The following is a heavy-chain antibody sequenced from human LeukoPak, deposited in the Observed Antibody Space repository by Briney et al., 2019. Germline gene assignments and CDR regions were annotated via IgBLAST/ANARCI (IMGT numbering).Heavy chain of an antibody. CDR2: INPHSGGT. V-gene: IGHV1-2*02. D-gene: IGHD3-10*01. CDR3: ARDPSSMVRGVIIYYFDH. J-gene: IGHJ4*02. CDR1: GFTFTGYY. Sequence: ASVKVSCKASGFTFTGYYIHWVRQAPGQGLEWMGYINPHSGGTNSPQKFQGRVTMTWDTSVNTAYLEVNSLRSDDTAVYYCARDPSSMVRGVIIYYFDHWGQGTLVTVSS.